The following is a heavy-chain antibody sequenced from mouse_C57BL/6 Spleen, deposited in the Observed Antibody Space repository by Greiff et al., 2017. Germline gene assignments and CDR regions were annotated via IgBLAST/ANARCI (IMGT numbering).Heavy chain of an antibody. Sequence: QVQLKQPGAELVRPGSSVKLSCKASGYTFTSYWMDWVKQRPGQGLEWIGNIYPSDSETHYNQKFKDKATLTVDKSSSTAYMQLSSLTSEDSAVYYCARVRSPYYAMDYWGQGTSVTVSS. J-gene: IGHJ4*01. CDR2: IYPSDSET. CDR1: GYTFTSYW. CDR3: ARVRSPYYAMDY. V-gene: IGHV1-61*01.